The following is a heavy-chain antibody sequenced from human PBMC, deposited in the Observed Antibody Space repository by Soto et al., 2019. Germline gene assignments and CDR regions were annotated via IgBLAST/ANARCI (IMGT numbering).Heavy chain of an antibody. V-gene: IGHV1-3*04. CDR1: GYTFTDYA. CDR3: AKGSRMWTPDY. D-gene: IGHD2-21*01. Sequence: ASVKVSCKASGYTFTDYAMHWVRQAPGQRLEWMGWINTGNGNTKFSLKFQGRVTITRDTSATTAYMELTSLRSEDTAVYYCAKGSRMWTPDYWGQGTLVTVSS. J-gene: IGHJ4*02. CDR2: INTGNGNT.